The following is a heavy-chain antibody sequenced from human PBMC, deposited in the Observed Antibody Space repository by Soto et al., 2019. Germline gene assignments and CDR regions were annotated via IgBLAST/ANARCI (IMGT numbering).Heavy chain of an antibody. CDR2: ISSSGSTI. CDR1: GFTFSGYE. J-gene: IGHJ6*02. V-gene: IGHV3-48*03. Sequence: VGSLRLSCAASGFTFSGYEMNWVRQAPGKGLEWVSYISSSGSTIYYADSVKGRFTISRDNAKNSLYLQMNSLSAEDTAVYYCAREPDCSSTSCYYYYYYGMDVWGQGTTVTVSS. D-gene: IGHD2-2*01. CDR3: AREPDCSSTSCYYYYYYGMDV.